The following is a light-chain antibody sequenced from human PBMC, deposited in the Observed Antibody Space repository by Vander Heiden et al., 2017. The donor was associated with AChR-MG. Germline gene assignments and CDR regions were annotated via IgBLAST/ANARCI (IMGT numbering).Light chain of an antibody. CDR3: QVWDSSSDRVV. CDR2: DDS. J-gene: IGLJ2*01. CDR1: NIGSKS. V-gene: IGLV3-21*02. Sequence: SYVLTQPPSVSVAPGQTARITCGGNNIGSKSVHWYQQKPGQAPVLGGYDDSDRPSGIPERFSGSNSGKKANLTISRVEAGDEADYYCQVWDSSSDRVVCGGGTKLTVI.